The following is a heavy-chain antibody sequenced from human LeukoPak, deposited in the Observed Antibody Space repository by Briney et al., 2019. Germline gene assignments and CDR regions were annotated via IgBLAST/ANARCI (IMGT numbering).Heavy chain of an antibody. V-gene: IGHV4-4*07. CDR3: AREGGPYSYGYGNFQH. J-gene: IGHJ1*01. CDR2: IYTSGST. CDR1: GGSSNNYY. D-gene: IGHD5-18*01. Sequence: SETLSLTCTVSGGSSNNYYWSWIRQSAGKGLEWIGRIYTSGSTNYNPSLKSRVTISVDTSKNQFSLKLSSVTAADTAVYYCAREGGPYSYGYGNFQHWGQGTLVTVSS.